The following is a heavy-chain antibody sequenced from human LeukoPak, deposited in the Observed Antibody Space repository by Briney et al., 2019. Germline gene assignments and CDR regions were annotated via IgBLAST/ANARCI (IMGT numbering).Heavy chain of an antibody. CDR3: ARLRTPITTWSYFDY. CDR1: GGSISRYY. V-gene: IGHV4-59*08. J-gene: IGHJ4*02. Sequence: PSETLSLTCTVSGGSISRYYWSWIRQPPGKGLEWIGYIYYSGSTNYNPSLKSRVTISVDTSKNQFSMKLSSVTAADTAVYFCARLRTPITTWSYFDYWGQGTLVTVSS. CDR2: IYYSGST. D-gene: IGHD4-11*01.